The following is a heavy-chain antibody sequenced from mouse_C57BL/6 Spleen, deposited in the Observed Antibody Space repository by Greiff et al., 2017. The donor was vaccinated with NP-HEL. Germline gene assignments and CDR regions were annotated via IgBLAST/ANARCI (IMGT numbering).Heavy chain of an antibody. CDR3: AREDDFWFAY. J-gene: IGHJ3*01. Sequence: QVQLQQSGAELVKPGASVKLSCKASGYTFTSYWMHWVKQRPGQGLEWIGMIHPNSGSTNYNEKFKSKATLTVDKSSSTAYMQLSSLTSEDSAVYYCAREDDFWFAYWGQGTLVTVSA. CDR2: IHPNSGST. D-gene: IGHD2-4*01. V-gene: IGHV1-64*01. CDR1: GYTFTSYW.